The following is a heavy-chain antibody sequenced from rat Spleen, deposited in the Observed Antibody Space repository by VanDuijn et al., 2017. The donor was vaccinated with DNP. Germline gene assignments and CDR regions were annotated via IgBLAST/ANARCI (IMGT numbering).Heavy chain of an antibody. V-gene: IGHV5-20*01. J-gene: IGHJ2*01. CDR3: TRDPTLATVATYFDY. Sequence: EVQLVESGGGLVQPGRSLKLSCAASGFTFSDYYMAWVRQAPTKGLEWVASISYDGGSTYYRDSVKGRFTISRDNAKSTLYLQMNSLRSEDTATYDCTRDPTLATVATYFDYWGQGVMVTVSS. CDR2: ISYDGGST. CDR1: GFTFSDYY. D-gene: IGHD1-3*01.